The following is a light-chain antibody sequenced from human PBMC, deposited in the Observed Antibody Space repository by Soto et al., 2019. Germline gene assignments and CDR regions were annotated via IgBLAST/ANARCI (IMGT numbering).Light chain of an antibody. CDR3: QQRSNWPSIT. J-gene: IGKJ5*01. Sequence: EIVFTQSPATLSLSPGGRATPSCRASQSVSSYLAWYQQKPGQAPRLLIYDASNRATGIPARFSGSGSGTDFTLTISSLEPEDFAVYYCQQRSNWPSITFGQGTRLEI. CDR1: QSVSSY. CDR2: DAS. V-gene: IGKV3-11*01.